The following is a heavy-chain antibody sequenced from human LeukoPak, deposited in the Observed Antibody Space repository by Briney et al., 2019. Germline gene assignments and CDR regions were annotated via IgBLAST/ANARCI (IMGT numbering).Heavy chain of an antibody. CDR3: ARTVGDTIMITRYMDV. V-gene: IGHV5-51*01. CDR1: GYSFTSYW. D-gene: IGHD3-16*01. CDR2: IYPADSDT. J-gene: IGHJ6*03. Sequence: GESLKISCKGSGYSFTSYWIGWVRQMPGKGLEWMGIIYPADSDTRYSPSFQGQVTISADKSINTAYLQWSSLKASDTAMYYCARTVGDTIMITRYMDVWAKGPRSPSP.